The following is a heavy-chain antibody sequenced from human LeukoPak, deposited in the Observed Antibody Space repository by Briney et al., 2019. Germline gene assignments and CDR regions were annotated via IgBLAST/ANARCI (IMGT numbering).Heavy chain of an antibody. CDR1: GFTFSSYS. D-gene: IGHD6-19*01. V-gene: IGHV3-21*01. J-gene: IGHJ5*02. Sequence: GGSLRLSCAASGFTFSSYSVNWVRQAPGKGLEWVSSISSSSSYIYYADSVKGRFTISRDNAKNSLYLQMNSLRAEDTAVYYCARVGYSGWDNWFDPWGQGTLVTVSS. CDR3: ARVGYSGWDNWFDP. CDR2: ISSSSSYI.